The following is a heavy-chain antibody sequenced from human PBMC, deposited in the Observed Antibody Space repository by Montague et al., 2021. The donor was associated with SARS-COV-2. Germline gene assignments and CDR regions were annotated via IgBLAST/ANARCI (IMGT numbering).Heavy chain of an antibody. CDR1: GDSVSGNSAA. D-gene: IGHD1-1*01. CDR3: AREGTVPGPRGIYFDD. J-gene: IGHJ4*02. CDR2: TYYRSKWYT. Sequence: CAISGDSVSGNSAAWNWIRQSPPGGLEWLGRTYYRSKWYTDYAPSVKTRITITPDTSNNQFSLHLNSVTPGDTAVYYCAREGTVPGPRGIYFDDWGQGTLVTVSS. V-gene: IGHV6-1*01.